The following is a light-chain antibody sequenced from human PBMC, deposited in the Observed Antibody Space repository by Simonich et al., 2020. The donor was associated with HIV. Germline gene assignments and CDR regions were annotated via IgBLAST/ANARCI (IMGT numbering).Light chain of an antibody. V-gene: IGLV2-11*01. CDR2: YVS. CDR3: CSYAGSYWV. CDR1: SSDVGGYNY. Sequence: QSALTQPRSVSGSPGQSVTISSTGTSSDVGGYNYVSWYQQHPGKAPKLMIDYVSKRPSGVPNSFSGSKSGNTASLTISGLQAEDEADYNCCSYAGSYWVFGGGTKLTVL. J-gene: IGLJ3*02.